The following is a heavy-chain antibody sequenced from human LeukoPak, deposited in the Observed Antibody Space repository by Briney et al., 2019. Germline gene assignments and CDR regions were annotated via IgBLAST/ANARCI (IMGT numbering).Heavy chain of an antibody. Sequence: SVKVSCKASGYTFTGYYMHWVRQAPGQGLEWMGRIIPILGIANYAQKFQGRVTITADKSTSTAYMELSSLRSEDRAVYYCARGEMATIGEVDYWGQGTLVTVSS. J-gene: IGHJ4*02. CDR2: IIPILGIA. CDR3: ARGEMATIGEVDY. CDR1: GYTFTGYY. V-gene: IGHV1-69*04. D-gene: IGHD5-24*01.